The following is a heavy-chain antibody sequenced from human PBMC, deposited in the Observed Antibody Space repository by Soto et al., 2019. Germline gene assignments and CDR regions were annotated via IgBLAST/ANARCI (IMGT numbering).Heavy chain of an antibody. CDR3: ASSLRFGEYGNGMDV. D-gene: IGHD3-10*01. V-gene: IGHV1-8*01. Sequence: ASVKVSCKASGYTFTSYDINWVRQATGQGLEWMGWMNPNSGNTGYAQKFQGRVTMTRNTSISTAYMELSSLRSEDTAVYYCASSLRFGEYGNGMDVWGQGTTATVSS. J-gene: IGHJ6*02. CDR1: GYTFTSYD. CDR2: MNPNSGNT.